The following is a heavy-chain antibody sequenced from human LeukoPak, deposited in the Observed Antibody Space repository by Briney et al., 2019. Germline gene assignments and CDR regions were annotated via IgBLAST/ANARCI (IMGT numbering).Heavy chain of an antibody. CDR2: IYYSGST. Sequence: SETLSLTCTVSGGSISSGGYYWSWIRQHPGKGLEWIGYIYYSGSTYYNPSLKSRVTISVDTSKNQFSLKLSSVTAADTAVYYCARDHDWNSYAFDIWGQGTMVTVSS. D-gene: IGHD1-7*01. J-gene: IGHJ3*02. V-gene: IGHV4-31*03. CDR1: GGSISSGGYY. CDR3: ARDHDWNSYAFDI.